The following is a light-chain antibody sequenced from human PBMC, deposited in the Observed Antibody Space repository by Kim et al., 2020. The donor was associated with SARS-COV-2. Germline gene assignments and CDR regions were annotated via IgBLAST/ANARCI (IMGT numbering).Light chain of an antibody. V-gene: IGLV2-14*03. J-gene: IGLJ2*01. CDR2: DVS. CDR1: SSDVGGYNY. Sequence: ITISCTGTSSDVGGYNYVSWYQQHPGKAPKLMIYDVSNRPSGVSNRFSGSKSGNTASLTISGLQAEDEADYYCSSYTSSSTLDVVFGGGTQLTVL. CDR3: SSYTSSSTLDVV.